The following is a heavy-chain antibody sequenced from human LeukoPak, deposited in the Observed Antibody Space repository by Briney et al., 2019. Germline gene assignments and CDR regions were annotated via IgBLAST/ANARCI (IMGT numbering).Heavy chain of an antibody. CDR3: AHPNYYGSGSYSTRYYYYGMDV. CDR1: GFTFSSSD. CDR2: IYSGGST. J-gene: IGHJ6*02. D-gene: IGHD3-10*01. Sequence: GGSLRLSCAASGFTFSSSDMSWVRQAPGKGLEWVSVIYSGGSTYYADSVKGRFTISRDNSKNTLYLQMNSLRAEDTAVYYCAHPNYYGSGSYSTRYYYYGMDVWGQGTTVTVSS. V-gene: IGHV3-53*01.